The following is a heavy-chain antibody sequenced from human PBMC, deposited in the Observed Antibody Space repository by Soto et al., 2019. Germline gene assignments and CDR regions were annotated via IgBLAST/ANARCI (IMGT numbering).Heavy chain of an antibody. J-gene: IGHJ6*02. V-gene: IGHV1-69*13. CDR3: ASSHPVVVAANPHYYYYGMDV. D-gene: IGHD2-15*01. Sequence: ASVKVSCKASGGTFSSYAISWVRQAPGQGLEWMGGIIPIFGTANYAQKFQGRVTITADESTSTAYMELSSLRSEDTAVYYCASSHPVVVAANPHYYYYGMDVWGQGTTVTVSS. CDR1: GGTFSSYA. CDR2: IIPIFGTA.